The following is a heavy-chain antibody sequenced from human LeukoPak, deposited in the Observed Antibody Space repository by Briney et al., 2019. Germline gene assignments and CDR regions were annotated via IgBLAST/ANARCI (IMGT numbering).Heavy chain of an antibody. CDR1: GGSFSGYY. V-gene: IGHV4-34*01. CDR2: INHSGST. J-gene: IGHJ4*02. CDR3: ASDSSGYSGFDY. Sequence: PSGTLSLTCAVYGGSFSGYYWSWLRQPPGKGLEWIGEINHSGSTNYNPSLKSRVTISVDTSKNQFSLKLSSVTAADTAVYYCASDSSGYSGFDYWGQGTLVTVSS. D-gene: IGHD3-22*01.